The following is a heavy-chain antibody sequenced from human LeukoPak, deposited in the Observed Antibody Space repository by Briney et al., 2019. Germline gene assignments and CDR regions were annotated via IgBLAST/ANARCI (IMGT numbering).Heavy chain of an antibody. CDR3: ARARYSSSSGFDY. CDR1: GFTFSSYS. J-gene: IGHJ4*02. Sequence: GGSLRLSCAASGFTFSSYSMNWVRQAPGKGLEWVSSISSSSSYIYYADSVKGRFTISRDNAKNSLYLQMNSLRAEDTAVYYCARARYSSSSGFDYWGQGTLVTVSS. CDR2: ISSSSSYI. V-gene: IGHV3-21*01. D-gene: IGHD6-6*01.